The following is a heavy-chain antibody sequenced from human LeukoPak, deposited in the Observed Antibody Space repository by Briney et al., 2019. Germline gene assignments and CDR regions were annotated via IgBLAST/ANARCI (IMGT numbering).Heavy chain of an antibody. Sequence: GGSLRLSCAASGFTFSSYEMNWVRQAPGKGLEWVSYISSSGSTIYYADSVKGRFTISRDNAKNSLYLQMNSLRTEETAVYYCAKGPAMVRGTFDPWGQGTLVTVSS. D-gene: IGHD3-10*01. J-gene: IGHJ5*02. CDR2: ISSSGSTI. V-gene: IGHV3-48*03. CDR3: AKGPAMVRGTFDP. CDR1: GFTFSSYE.